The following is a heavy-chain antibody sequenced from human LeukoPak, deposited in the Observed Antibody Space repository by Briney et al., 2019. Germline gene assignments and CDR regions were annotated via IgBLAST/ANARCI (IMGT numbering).Heavy chain of an antibody. J-gene: IGHJ6*02. CDR2: ISSSSSYI. Sequence: GGSLRLSCAASGFTFSSYSMNWVRQAPGKGLEWVSSISSSSSYIYYADSVKGRFTISRDNAKNSLYLQMNSLRAEDTAVYYCAKLRSTGGFYSGMDVWAQGTTVTVSS. CDR1: GFTFSSYS. CDR3: AKLRSTGGFYSGMDV. V-gene: IGHV3-21*04. D-gene: IGHD3-10*01.